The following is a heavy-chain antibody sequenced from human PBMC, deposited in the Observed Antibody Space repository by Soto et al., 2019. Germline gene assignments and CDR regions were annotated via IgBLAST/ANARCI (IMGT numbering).Heavy chain of an antibody. CDR2: RYSGGST. CDR3: ARGPHVGISTS. J-gene: IGHJ4*02. V-gene: IGHV3-53*01. Sequence: PGGSLRLSCAGSGFTVSISYMTWVRQVPGKGLEWVSIRYSGGSTYYAESVKGRFTISRDNSKNTLNLQMNALRVEDTAVYYCARGPHVGISTSWGQGTLVTVSS. D-gene: IGHD2-2*01. CDR1: GFTVSISY.